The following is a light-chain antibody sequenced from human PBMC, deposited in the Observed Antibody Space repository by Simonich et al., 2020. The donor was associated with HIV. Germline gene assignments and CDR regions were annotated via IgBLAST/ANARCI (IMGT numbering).Light chain of an antibody. Sequence: DIVMTQSPDALAVSLGERATINCKFSQSVLNNSNNKNYLAWYQQKPGQPPMLRIYCASTRQSGVPDRFSGSGSGTDFTLTISSLQAEDVAVYYCQQYNDWPLTFGGGTKVDIK. V-gene: IGKV4-1*01. J-gene: IGKJ4*01. CDR3: QQYNDWPLT. CDR2: CAS. CDR1: QSVLNNSNNKNY.